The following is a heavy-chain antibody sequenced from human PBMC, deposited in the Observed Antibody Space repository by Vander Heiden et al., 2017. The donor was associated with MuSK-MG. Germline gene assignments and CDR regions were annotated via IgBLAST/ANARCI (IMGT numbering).Heavy chain of an antibody. CDR3: AREATAYYYDSSGYSWDFDY. Sequence: EVQLVESGGGLVQPGGSLRLSCAASGFTFSSYWMSWVRQAPGKGLEWVANIKQDGSEKYYVDSVKGRFTIARDNAKNSLYLQMNSLRAEDTAVYYCAREATAYYYDSSGYSWDFDYWGQGTLVTVSS. D-gene: IGHD3-22*01. J-gene: IGHJ4*02. CDR2: IKQDGSEK. V-gene: IGHV3-7*01. CDR1: GFTFSSYW.